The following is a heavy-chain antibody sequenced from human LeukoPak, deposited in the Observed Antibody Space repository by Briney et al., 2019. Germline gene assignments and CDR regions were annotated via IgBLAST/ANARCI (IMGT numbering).Heavy chain of an antibody. CDR2: ISSSSSTI. J-gene: IGHJ4*02. Sequence: GGSLRLSCAASGFTFSAYSVNWVRQAPGKGLEWVSYISSSSSTIYYADSVQGRFTISRDNAKNSLYLQMNSLRAEDTAVYYCARRITAAGKHYFDHWGQGTLVTVSS. V-gene: IGHV3-48*01. CDR3: ARRITAAGKHYFDH. D-gene: IGHD6-25*01. CDR1: GFTFSAYS.